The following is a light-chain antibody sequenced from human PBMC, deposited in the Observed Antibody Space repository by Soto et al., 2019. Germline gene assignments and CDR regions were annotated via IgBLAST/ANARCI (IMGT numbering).Light chain of an antibody. J-gene: IGKJ3*01. V-gene: IGKV3-11*01. CDR2: DAS. CDR3: HQRSHWPPT. Sequence: EIVLTQSPATLSLSPGERATLSCRASQSVSSYLAWYQQKPGQAPRLLIYDASNRATGIPARFSGSGSGTDFTLPITSLEPEDFAVYYYHQRSHWPPTFGPGTKVDI. CDR1: QSVSSY.